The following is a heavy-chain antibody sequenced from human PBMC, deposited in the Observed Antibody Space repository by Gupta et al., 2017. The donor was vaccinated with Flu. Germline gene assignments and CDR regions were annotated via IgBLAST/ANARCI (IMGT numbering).Heavy chain of an antibody. D-gene: IGHD1-20*01. CDR3: ASGSTAPRPTYNMDV. CDR1: LRTFCSSA. V-gene: IGHV1-69*01. Sequence: QLQLVQAGAQVMLRECSVTDSFTASLRTFCSSAISWVRQAPGQGLEWMGGIIPIFGTAHYAQKFQGRVTITAEESTSTAYMERSSLRSEDTAVYYCASGSTAPRPTYNMDVWGQGTTVTVSS. J-gene: IGHJ6*02. CDR2: IIPIFGTA.